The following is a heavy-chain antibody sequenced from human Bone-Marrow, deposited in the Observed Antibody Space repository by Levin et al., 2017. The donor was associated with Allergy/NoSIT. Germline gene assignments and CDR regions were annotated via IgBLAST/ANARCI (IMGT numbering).Heavy chain of an antibody. CDR2: ISYDGSNK. CDR1: GFTFSSYA. CDR3: ARDQRYYGSGRHLFDY. V-gene: IGHV3-30-3*01. D-gene: IGHD3-10*01. J-gene: IGHJ4*02. Sequence: GESLKISCAASGFTFSSYAMHWVRQAPGKGLEWVAVISYDGSNKYYADSVKGRFTISRDNSKNTLYLQMNSLRAEDTAVYYCARDQRYYGSGRHLFDYWGQGTLVTVSS.